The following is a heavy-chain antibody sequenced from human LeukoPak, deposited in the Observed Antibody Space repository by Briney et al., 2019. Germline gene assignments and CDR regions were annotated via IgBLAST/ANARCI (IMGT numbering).Heavy chain of an antibody. D-gene: IGHD3-9*01. CDR3: ARHRNPLRYFGDY. Sequence: SETLSLTCTVSGGSISSSSYYWGWIRQPPGKGLEWIGSIYYSGSTYYNPSLKSRVTISVDTSKNQFSLKLSSVTAADTAVYYCARHRNPLRYFGDYWGQGTLDTVSS. CDR1: GGSISSSSYY. CDR2: IYYSGST. J-gene: IGHJ4*02. V-gene: IGHV4-39*01.